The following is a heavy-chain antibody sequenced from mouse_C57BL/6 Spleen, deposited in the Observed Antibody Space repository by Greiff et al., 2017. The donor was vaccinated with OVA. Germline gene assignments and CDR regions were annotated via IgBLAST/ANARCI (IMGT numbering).Heavy chain of an antibody. CDR1: GYSITSGYY. CDR2: ISYDGSN. J-gene: IGHJ4*01. D-gene: IGHD2-1*01. CDR3: ARDGKRTYYYAMDY. Sequence: EVQLQESGPGLVKPSQSLSLTCSVTGYSITSGYYWNWIRQFPGNKLEWMGYISYDGSNNYNPSLKNRISITRDTSKNQFFLKLNSVTTEDTATYYCARDGKRTYYYAMDYWGQGTSVTVSS. V-gene: IGHV3-6*01.